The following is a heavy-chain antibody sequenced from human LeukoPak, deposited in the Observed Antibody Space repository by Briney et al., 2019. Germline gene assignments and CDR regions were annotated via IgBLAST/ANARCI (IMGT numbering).Heavy chain of an antibody. CDR2: ISGSGGST. CDR1: GFTFSSYG. CDR3: ARDTRNYYGSGSYSYY. Sequence: GGSLRLSCAASGFTFSSYGMSWVRQAPGKGLEWVSAISGSGGSTYYADSVKGRFTISRDNSKNTLYLQMNSLRAEDTAVYYCARDTRNYYGSGSYSYYWGQGTLVTVSS. J-gene: IGHJ4*02. V-gene: IGHV3-23*01. D-gene: IGHD3-10*01.